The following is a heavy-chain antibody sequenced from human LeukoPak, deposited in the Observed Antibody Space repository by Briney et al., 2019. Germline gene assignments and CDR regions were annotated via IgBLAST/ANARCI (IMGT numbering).Heavy chain of an antibody. CDR2: IYYSGST. D-gene: IGHD3-10*01. CDR3: ARARGKYYYGSGRDYGMDV. J-gene: IGHJ6*02. CDR1: GGSISSGDYY. Sequence: SQTLSFTCTVSGGSISSGDYYWSWIRQPPGKGLEWIGYIYYSGSTYYNPSLKGRVTISVDTSKNQFSLKLSSVTAADTAVYYCARARGKYYYGSGRDYGMDVWGQGTTVTVSS. V-gene: IGHV4-30-4*01.